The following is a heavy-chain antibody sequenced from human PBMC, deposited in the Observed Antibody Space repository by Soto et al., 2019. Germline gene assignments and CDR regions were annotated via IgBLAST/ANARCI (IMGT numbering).Heavy chain of an antibody. V-gene: IGHV4-34*01. Sequence: SETLSLTCDVYGGSFSAYYWTWIRQSPGKGLEWIGEIHHSGITNYNPSLKSRVTISVDTSKNQFSLDLRSVTAADTAVYYCASYGPGTYYNGYYFDYWGQGTLVTVSS. CDR3: ASYGPGTYYNGYYFDY. CDR2: IHHSGIT. D-gene: IGHD3-10*01. CDR1: GGSFSAYY. J-gene: IGHJ4*02.